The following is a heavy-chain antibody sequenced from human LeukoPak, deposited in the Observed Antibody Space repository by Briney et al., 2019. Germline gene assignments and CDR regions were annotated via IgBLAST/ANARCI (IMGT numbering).Heavy chain of an antibody. CDR1: GYTFTSYG. Sequence: ASVKVSCKASGYTFTSYGISWVRQAPGQGLEWMGWISAYNGNTNYAQKLQGRVTMTTDTSTSTAYMELRSLRSDDTAVYYCARGVDTAMVPHYMDVWGKGTTVTVSS. V-gene: IGHV1-18*01. J-gene: IGHJ6*03. CDR3: ARGVDTAMVPHYMDV. D-gene: IGHD5-18*01. CDR2: ISAYNGNT.